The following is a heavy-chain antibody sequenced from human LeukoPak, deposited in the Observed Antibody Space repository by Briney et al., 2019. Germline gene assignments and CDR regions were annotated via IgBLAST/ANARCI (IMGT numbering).Heavy chain of an antibody. CDR2: IRSKAYGGTT. CDR3: TRPILQYFDWPSPNY. V-gene: IGHV3-49*03. CDR1: GFTFGDYA. D-gene: IGHD3-9*01. Sequence: GGSLRLSCSTSGFTFGDYAMNWFRQAPGKGLEWVGFIRSKAYGGTTQYAASVKDRFTISRDDSQSIAYLQMNSLKIEDTAVYYCTRPILQYFDWPSPNYWGQGTLVTVSS. J-gene: IGHJ4*02.